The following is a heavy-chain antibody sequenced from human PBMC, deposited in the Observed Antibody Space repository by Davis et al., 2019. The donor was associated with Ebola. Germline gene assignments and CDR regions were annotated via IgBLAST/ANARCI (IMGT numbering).Heavy chain of an antibody. CDR3: AKELQRGYSLGGIFGY. J-gene: IGHJ4*02. V-gene: IGHV3-23*01. CDR1: GFTFSSYA. Sequence: GGSLRLSCAASGFTFSSYAMTWVRQAPGKGLEWVSGISGSGGSTYYADSVKGRFTISRDNSKNTLYLQMNSLRAEDTAVYYCAKELQRGYSLGGIFGYWGQGTLVTVSS. D-gene: IGHD5-18*01. CDR2: ISGSGGST.